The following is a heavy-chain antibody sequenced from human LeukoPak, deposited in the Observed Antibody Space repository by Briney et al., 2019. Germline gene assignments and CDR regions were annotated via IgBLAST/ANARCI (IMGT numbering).Heavy chain of an antibody. J-gene: IGHJ4*02. CDR1: GGSVSSSGYY. CDR3: ARPGLAATGAFDC. V-gene: IGHV4-39*01. Sequence: SETLSLTCTVSGGSVSSSGYYWGWIRQPPGKGLEWIGSIYYSGSTYYNPSLKSRVSISVDTSKNQFSLNLTSVTAADTAVYFCARPGLAATGAFDCCGQGTLVTVSS. D-gene: IGHD6-13*01. CDR2: IYYSGST.